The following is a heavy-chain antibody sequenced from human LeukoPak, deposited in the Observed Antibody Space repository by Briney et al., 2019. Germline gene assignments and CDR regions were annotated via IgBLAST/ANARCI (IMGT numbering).Heavy chain of an antibody. J-gene: IGHJ5*02. CDR2: IYPGDSDT. V-gene: IGHV5-51*01. D-gene: IGHD1-1*01. Sequence: KVSCKASGYTFTSYDINWVRQATGQGLEWMGIIYPGDSDTRYSPSFQGQVTISADKSISTAYLQWSSLKASDTAMYYCARFRYPETWFDPWGQGTLVTVSS. CDR1: GYTFTSYD. CDR3: ARFRYPETWFDP.